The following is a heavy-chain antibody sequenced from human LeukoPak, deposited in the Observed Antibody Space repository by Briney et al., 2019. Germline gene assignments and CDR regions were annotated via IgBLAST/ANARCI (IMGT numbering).Heavy chain of an antibody. V-gene: IGHV3-23*01. Sequence: GGSLRLSCAASGFTFSNYAMSWVRQAPGSGLQWVSGLSGSGDIIYYADSVKGRFTISRDNSKNTVYLQMNSLRAEDTAVYYCAKKRVITTPDAIDWYFDLWGRGTLVTVSS. CDR3: AKKRVITTPDAIDWYFDL. D-gene: IGHD3-10*01. J-gene: IGHJ2*01. CDR2: LSGSGDII. CDR1: GFTFSNYA.